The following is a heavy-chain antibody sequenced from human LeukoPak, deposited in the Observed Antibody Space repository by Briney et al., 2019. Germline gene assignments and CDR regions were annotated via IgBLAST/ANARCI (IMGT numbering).Heavy chain of an antibody. Sequence: PGGSLRLSCAASGFTFSIYGMHWVRQAPGKGLGWVAFIRYDGSNNYYADSVKGRFTISRDNSKNTLYLQMNSLRAEDTAVYYCAKELALRYFDWLAPNYYYYYGMDVWGQGTTVTVSS. CDR3: AKELALRYFDWLAPNYYYYYGMDV. CDR1: GFTFSIYG. J-gene: IGHJ6*02. CDR2: IRYDGSNN. V-gene: IGHV3-30*02. D-gene: IGHD3-9*01.